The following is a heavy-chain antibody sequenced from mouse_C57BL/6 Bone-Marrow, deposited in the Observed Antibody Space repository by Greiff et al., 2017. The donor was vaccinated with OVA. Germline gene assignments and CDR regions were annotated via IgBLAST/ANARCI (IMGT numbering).Heavy chain of an antibody. J-gene: IGHJ1*03. CDR3: ARWRFITTVVATPSYWYFDV. CDR2: INPNNGGT. CDR1: GYTFTDYY. D-gene: IGHD1-1*01. Sequence: VQLQQSGPELVKPGASVKISCKASGYTFTDYYMNWVKQSHGKSLEWIGDINPNNGGTSYNQKFKGKATLTVDKSSSTAYMELRSLTSENSAVYYWARWRFITTVVATPSYWYFDVWGTGTTVTVSS. V-gene: IGHV1-26*01.